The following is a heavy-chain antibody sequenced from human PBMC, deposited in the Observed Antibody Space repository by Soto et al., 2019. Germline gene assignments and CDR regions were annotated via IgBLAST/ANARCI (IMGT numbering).Heavy chain of an antibody. CDR3: ARGFLAVLSYYYYGLDV. Sequence: QVPLVQSGVEVKNPGASVRVSCKASAYPYTSYGISWVRQAPGQGLEWMGWISVYNGNTNYAREFQGRVTLTTDTSPSTAYMELRSLRSDDTAVYYCARGFLAVLSYYYYGLDVWGQGNTVIVSS. CDR1: AYPYTSYG. D-gene: IGHD3-10*01. V-gene: IGHV1-18*01. CDR2: ISVYNGNT. J-gene: IGHJ6*02.